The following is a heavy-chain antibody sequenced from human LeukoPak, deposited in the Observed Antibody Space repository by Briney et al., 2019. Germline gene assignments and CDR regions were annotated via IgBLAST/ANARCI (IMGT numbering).Heavy chain of an antibody. CDR3: ARGSTGRLDY. V-gene: IGHV4-4*07. D-gene: IGHD2-8*02. Sequence: LSLTCPFAGGSISSYYWRLIRQPAGKGLEWIGRIYTSGSTNYNPSLKSRVTMSVDTSKNQFSLKLSSVTAADTAVYYCARGSTGRLDYWGQGTLVTVSS. J-gene: IGHJ4*02. CDR2: IYTSGST. CDR1: GGSISSYY.